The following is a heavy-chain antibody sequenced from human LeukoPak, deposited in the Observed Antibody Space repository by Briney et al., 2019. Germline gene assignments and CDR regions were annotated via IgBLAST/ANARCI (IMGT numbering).Heavy chain of an antibody. CDR1: GGSFSGYY. CDR3: ASLTTVTTDYYFYYMDV. V-gene: IGHV4-34*01. D-gene: IGHD4-17*01. Sequence: SETLSLTCAVYGGSFSGYYWSWIRQPPGKGLEWIGEINHSGSTNYNPSLKSRVTISVDTSKNQFSLKLSSVTAADTAVYYCASLTTVTTDYYFYYMDVWGKGTTVTVSS. J-gene: IGHJ6*03. CDR2: INHSGST.